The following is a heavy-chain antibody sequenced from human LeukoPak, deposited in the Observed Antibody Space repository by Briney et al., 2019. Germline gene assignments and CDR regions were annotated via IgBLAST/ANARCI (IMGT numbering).Heavy chain of an antibody. CDR3: TTELYGGPNN. CDR2: IISKANGGAT. Sequence: GGSLRLSCAASGLXFANAWMSWVRQAPGKGLEWVGRIISKANGGATQYAAPVKGRFTISRDDSKRTLYLQMNSLKTEDTAVYYCTTELYGGPNNWGQGTLVTVSS. J-gene: IGHJ4*02. D-gene: IGHD2/OR15-2a*01. V-gene: IGHV3-15*01. CDR1: GLXFANAW.